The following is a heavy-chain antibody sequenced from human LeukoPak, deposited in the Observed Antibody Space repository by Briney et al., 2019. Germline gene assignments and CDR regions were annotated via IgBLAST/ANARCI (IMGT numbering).Heavy chain of an antibody. Sequence: GGSLRLSCVASGFSFSSYVMNGVRQAPGTGLEWVSALSGNGGSTYYADSVKGRFTISRDNSKNTLSLQMNSLRAEDTAVYYCAKGIELWLTYFDHWGQGTLVTASS. CDR2: LSGNGGST. J-gene: IGHJ4*02. D-gene: IGHD5-18*01. CDR3: AKGIELWLTYFDH. V-gene: IGHV3-23*01. CDR1: GFSFSSYV.